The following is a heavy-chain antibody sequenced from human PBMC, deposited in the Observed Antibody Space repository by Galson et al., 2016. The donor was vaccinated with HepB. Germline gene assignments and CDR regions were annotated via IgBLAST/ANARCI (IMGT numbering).Heavy chain of an antibody. D-gene: IGHD3-3*01. CDR2: ISSSSQTI. V-gene: IGHV3-48*02. J-gene: IGHJ3*02. CDR1: GFAFETFA. Sequence: SLRLSCAASGFAFETFAMHWVRQAPGEGLEWVSYISSSSQTINYADSVKGRFTISKDTAKNSVYLQMNSLRDEDTAVYYCARDRDFWSGYYTDAFDIWGQGTMVTVSS. CDR3: ARDRDFWSGYYTDAFDI.